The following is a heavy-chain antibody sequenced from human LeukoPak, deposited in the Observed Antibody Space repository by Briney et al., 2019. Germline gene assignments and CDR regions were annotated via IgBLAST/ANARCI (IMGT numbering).Heavy chain of an antibody. CDR1: GGSVSSGSYY. J-gene: IGHJ4*02. D-gene: IGHD6-19*01. CDR2: IYYSGST. V-gene: IGHV4-61*01. CDR3: ARDPGWLPPRN. Sequence: SETLSLTCTVSGGSVSSGSYYWSWIRQPPGKGLEWIGYIYYSGSTNYNPSLKSRVTISVDTSKNQFSLKLSSVTAADTAVYYCARDPGWLPPRNWGQGTLVTVSS.